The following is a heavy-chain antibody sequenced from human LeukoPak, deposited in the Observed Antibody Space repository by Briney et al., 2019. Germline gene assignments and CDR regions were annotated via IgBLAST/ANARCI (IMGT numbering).Heavy chain of an antibody. V-gene: IGHV1-24*01. D-gene: IGHD4-23*01. J-gene: IGHJ4*02. Sequence: ASVKVSCKVSGYTLTELSMHWVRQAPGRGLEWMGGFDPEDGETIYAQKFQGRVTMTEDTSTDTAYMELSSLRSEDTAVYYCATADCGGNPGHFDYWGQGTLVTVSS. CDR2: FDPEDGET. CDR3: ATADCGGNPGHFDY. CDR1: GYTLTELS.